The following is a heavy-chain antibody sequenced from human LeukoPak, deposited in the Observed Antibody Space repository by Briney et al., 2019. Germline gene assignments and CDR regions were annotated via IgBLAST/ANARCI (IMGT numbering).Heavy chain of an antibody. Sequence: ASVKVSCKASGYTFTSYGISWVRQAPGQGLEWMGWISGYNGNTKYAQNLQGRVTTTTDTSTSTAYMELRSLRSDDTAVYYCARIILRYFDWYPTIDAFDIWGQGTMVTVSS. CDR3: ARIILRYFDWYPTIDAFDI. V-gene: IGHV1-18*01. D-gene: IGHD3-9*01. CDR2: ISGYNGNT. J-gene: IGHJ3*02. CDR1: GYTFTSYG.